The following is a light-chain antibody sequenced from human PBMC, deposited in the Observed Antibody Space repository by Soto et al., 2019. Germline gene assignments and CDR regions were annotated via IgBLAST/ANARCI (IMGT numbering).Light chain of an antibody. Sequence: EIVLTQSPGTLSLSPGERATLSCSASQSVISSYLAWYQQKPGQAPRPLIYGASSRATGIPDRFSGSGSGTDFTLTISRLEPEDFAVYYCQQYGSSPWTFGQGTKVDI. CDR1: QSVISSY. CDR2: GAS. CDR3: QQYGSSPWT. J-gene: IGKJ1*01. V-gene: IGKV3-20*01.